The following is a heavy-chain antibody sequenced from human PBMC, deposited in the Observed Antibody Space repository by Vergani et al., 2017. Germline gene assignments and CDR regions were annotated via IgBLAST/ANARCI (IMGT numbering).Heavy chain of an antibody. CDR1: GFTFSSYW. CDR3: ARPSAPGDYDALDI. J-gene: IGHJ3*02. D-gene: IGHD4-17*01. Sequence: EVQLLESGGGLAQPGGSLRLSCAASGFTFSSYWMSWVRQAPGKGLEWVSYISSSSSTIYYADSVKGRFTISRDNAKNSLYLQMNSLRAEDTAVYHCARPSAPGDYDALDIWGQGTMVTVSS. CDR2: ISSSSSTI. V-gene: IGHV3-48*01.